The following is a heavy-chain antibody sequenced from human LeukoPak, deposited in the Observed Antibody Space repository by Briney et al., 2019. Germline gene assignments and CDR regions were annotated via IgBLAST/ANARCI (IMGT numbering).Heavy chain of an antibody. J-gene: IGHJ4*02. V-gene: IGHV3-21*01. Sequence: PGGSLRLSCAASGFTFSSYSMNWVRQAPGKGLEWVSSISSSSSYIYYADSVKGRFTISRDNAKNSLYLQMNSLRAEDTAVYYCARRYCSSTSCYSPIDYWGQGTLVTVSS. CDR2: ISSSSSYI. CDR3: ARRYCSSTSCYSPIDY. CDR1: GFTFSSYS. D-gene: IGHD2-2*01.